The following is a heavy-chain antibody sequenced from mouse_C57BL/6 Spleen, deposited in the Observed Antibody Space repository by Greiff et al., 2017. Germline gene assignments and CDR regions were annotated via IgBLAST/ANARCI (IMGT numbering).Heavy chain of an antibody. CDR2: IDPENGDT. CDR3: IPPITTEVARGLGNAMDY. CDR1: GFNIKDDY. D-gene: IGHD1-1*01. J-gene: IGHJ4*01. Sequence: EVKLQESGAELVRPGASVKLSCTASGFNIKDDYMHWVKQRPEQGLEWIGWIDPENGDTEYASKFQGKATITADTSSNTAYLQLSSLTSEDTAVYYCIPPITTEVARGLGNAMDYWGQGTSVTVSS. V-gene: IGHV14-4*01.